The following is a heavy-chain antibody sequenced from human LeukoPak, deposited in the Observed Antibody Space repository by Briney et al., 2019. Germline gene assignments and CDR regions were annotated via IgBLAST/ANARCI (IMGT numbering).Heavy chain of an antibody. CDR3: ARARTGAAAAGPGTSFDI. Sequence: SVKVSCKASGGTFSSYAISWVRQAPGQGLEWMGRIIPILGIANYAQKFQGRVTITADKSTSTAYMELSSLRSEDTAVYYCARARTGAAAAGPGTSFDIWGQGTMVTVSS. V-gene: IGHV1-69*04. CDR1: GGTFSSYA. CDR2: IIPILGIA. D-gene: IGHD6-13*01. J-gene: IGHJ3*02.